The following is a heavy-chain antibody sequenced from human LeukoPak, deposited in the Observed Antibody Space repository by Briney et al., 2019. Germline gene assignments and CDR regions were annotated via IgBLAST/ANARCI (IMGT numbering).Heavy chain of an antibody. CDR2: IGTSDGDI. V-gene: IGHV3-21*01. CDR1: GFTFKYHS. D-gene: IGHD5-24*01. J-gene: IGHJ4*02. Sequence: PGGSLRLSCAASGFTFKYHSMSWFRKAPGKGLGWVSFIGTSDGDIYYADSVKGRFTISRDNAKNSLYLQMNSLRAEDTAVYYCARPWLPQYYFNYWGQGTLVTVSS. CDR3: ARPWLPQYYFNY.